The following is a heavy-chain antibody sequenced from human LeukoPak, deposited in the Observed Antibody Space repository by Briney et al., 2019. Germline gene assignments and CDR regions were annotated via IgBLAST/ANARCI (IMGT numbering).Heavy chain of an antibody. J-gene: IGHJ4*02. CDR2: IGIRGHT. Sequence: HPGGSLRLSCAASGFTFIDYDMHWVRQVIGKGLEWVSAIGIRGHTHYSGSVKGRFTISRENAESSLYLQMNSLRAEDTAVYYCARGGIQVSGIDEFDYWGQGTLVTVSS. V-gene: IGHV3-13*01. D-gene: IGHD6-19*01. CDR3: ARGGIQVSGIDEFDY. CDR1: GFTFIDYD.